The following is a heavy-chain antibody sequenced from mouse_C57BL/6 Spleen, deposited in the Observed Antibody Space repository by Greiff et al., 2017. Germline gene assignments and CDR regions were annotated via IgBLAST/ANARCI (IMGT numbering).Heavy chain of an antibody. J-gene: IGHJ2*01. CDR3: VRTYDYDEYYFDY. CDR1: GFSFNTYA. Sequence: EVKLVESGGGLVQPKGSLKLSCAASGFSFNTYAMNWVRQAPGKGLEWVARIRSKSNNYATYYADSVKDRFTISRDDSESMLYLQMNNLKTEDTAMYYCVRTYDYDEYYFDYWGQGTTLTVSS. V-gene: IGHV10-1*01. CDR2: IRSKSNNYAT. D-gene: IGHD2-4*01.